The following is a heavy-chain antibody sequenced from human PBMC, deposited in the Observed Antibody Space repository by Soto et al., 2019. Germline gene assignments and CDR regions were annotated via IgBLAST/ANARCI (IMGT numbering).Heavy chain of an antibody. V-gene: IGHV4-31*03. Sequence: QVRLQESGQGVVRPSQTLSLICTVSDGSIRNDNFYWSFLRQRPGAGLEWLGYISYSGIKFYNPSLESRLFISVDPPNNKFSRNLKSVTAADTAIYYCARDFDGAATGRGPFAVWGPGTLVTVSS. CDR2: ISYSGIK. J-gene: IGHJ3*01. CDR1: DGSIRNDNFY. CDR3: ARDFDGAATGRGPFAV. D-gene: IGHD6-13*01.